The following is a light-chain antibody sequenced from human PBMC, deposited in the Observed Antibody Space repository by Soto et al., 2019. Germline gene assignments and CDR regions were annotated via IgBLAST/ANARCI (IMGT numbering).Light chain of an antibody. V-gene: IGKV1-5*03. CDR1: QSLIRL. J-gene: IGKJ1*01. CDR2: KAS. Sequence: DIQMTQSPSSLSASVGESVTNSCRPSQSLIRLLAWYQRKPGKAPMLRIYKASNLESGVPTRFSGSGSGTEFTLTISRLQPDDFATYYCQQYNTYWTFGQGTKGDIK. CDR3: QQYNTYWT.